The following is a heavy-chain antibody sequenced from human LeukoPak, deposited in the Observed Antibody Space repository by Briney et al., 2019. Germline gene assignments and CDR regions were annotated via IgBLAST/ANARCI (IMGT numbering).Heavy chain of an antibody. Sequence: PSETLSLTCSVSGGSISSSSSYWGWIRQPPGKGLEWIGEINHSGSTNYNPSLKSRVTISVDTSKNQFSLKLGSVTAADTAVYYCARRKRSDYVWGSYRADSYYYYYMDVWGKGTTVTISS. J-gene: IGHJ6*03. D-gene: IGHD3-16*02. CDR2: INHSGST. CDR1: GGSISSSSSY. CDR3: ARRKRSDYVWGSYRADSYYYYYMDV. V-gene: IGHV4-39*07.